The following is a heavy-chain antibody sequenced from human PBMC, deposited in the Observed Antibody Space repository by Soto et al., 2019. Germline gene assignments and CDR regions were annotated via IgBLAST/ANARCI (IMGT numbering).Heavy chain of an antibody. Sequence: TLSLTCTVSGGSITSGGYSWTWIRQSPGKGLEWIGYTYQSGSAYYNPSLKSRVTISVDRSKNQFSLNLTSVTAADTAVYYGARDYYSIYGCGKGYKVTGS. CDR3: ARDYYSIYG. J-gene: IGHJ6*04. CDR2: TYQSGSA. CDR1: GGSITSGGYS. V-gene: IGHV4-30-2*06.